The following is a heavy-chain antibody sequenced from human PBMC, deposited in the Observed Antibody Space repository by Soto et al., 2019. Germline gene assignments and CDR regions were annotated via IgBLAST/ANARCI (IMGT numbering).Heavy chain of an antibody. D-gene: IGHD1-26*01. V-gene: IGHV4-59*01. CDR3: ARDSGSYCFDY. CDR2: IYYSGST. CDR1: GGSISSYY. Sequence: SETLSLTCTVSGGSISSYYWSWIRQPPGKGLEWIGYIYYSGSTNYNPSLKSRVTISVDTSKNQFSLKLSPVTAADTAVYYCARDSGSYCFDYWGQGTLVTVSS. J-gene: IGHJ4*02.